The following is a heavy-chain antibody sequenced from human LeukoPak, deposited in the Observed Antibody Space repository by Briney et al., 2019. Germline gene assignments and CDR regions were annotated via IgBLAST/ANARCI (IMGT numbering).Heavy chain of an antibody. V-gene: IGHV3-21*01. CDR2: ISSSSSYI. CDR3: ARDQTAHYDSWSGYSTDY. J-gene: IGHJ4*02. CDR1: GFTFSSYS. D-gene: IGHD3-3*01. Sequence: GGSLRLSCAASGFTFSSYSMNWVRQAPGKGLEWVSSISSSSSYIYYADSVKGRFTISRDNAKNSLYLQMNSLRAEDTAVYYCARDQTAHYDSWSGYSTDYWGQGTLVTVSS.